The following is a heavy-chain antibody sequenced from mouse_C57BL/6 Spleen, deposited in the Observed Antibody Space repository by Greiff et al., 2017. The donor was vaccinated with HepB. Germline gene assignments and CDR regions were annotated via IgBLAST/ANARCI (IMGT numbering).Heavy chain of an antibody. J-gene: IGHJ3*01. V-gene: IGHV5-17*01. CDR1: GFTFSDYG. D-gene: IGHD1-1*01. CDR2: ISSGSSTI. Sequence: EVKLVESGGGLVKPGGSLKLSCAASGFTFSDYGMHWVRQAPEKGLEWVAYISSGSSTIYYADTVKGRFTISRDNAKNTLFLQMTSLRSEDTAMYYCARTPYYGSSTWFAYWGQGTLVTVSA. CDR3: ARTPYYGSSTWFAY.